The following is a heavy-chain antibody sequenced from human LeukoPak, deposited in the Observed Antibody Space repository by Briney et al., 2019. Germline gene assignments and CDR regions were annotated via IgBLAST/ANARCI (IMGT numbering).Heavy chain of an antibody. Sequence: SETLSLTCTVSGGSISSSSCYWGWIRQPPGKGLEWIGSIYYSGSTYYNPSLKSRVTISVDTSKNQFSLKLSSVTAADTAVYYCARHPGYSYGPKYGHFDYWGQGTLVTVSS. CDR3: ARHPGYSYGPKYGHFDY. V-gene: IGHV4-39*01. J-gene: IGHJ4*02. CDR1: GGSISSSSCY. CDR2: IYYSGST. D-gene: IGHD5-18*01.